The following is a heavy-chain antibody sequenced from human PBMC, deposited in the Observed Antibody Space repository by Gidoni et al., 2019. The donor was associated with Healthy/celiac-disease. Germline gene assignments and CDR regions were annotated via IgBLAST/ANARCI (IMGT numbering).Heavy chain of an antibody. CDR1: GCPYDDDS. J-gene: IGHJ3*02. CDR2: ISWNSGSI. CDR3: AKGYSGSYLAAFDI. D-gene: IGHD1-26*01. Sequence: VQLVESGGGLVQPGRTLRHYCAVSGCPYDDDSMHWVRTAPGKGLEWVSGISWNSGSIGYADSVKGRFTISRDNAKTSLYLQMNSLSAEDTALYHCAKGYSGSYLAAFDIWGQGTMVTVSS. V-gene: IGHV3-9*01.